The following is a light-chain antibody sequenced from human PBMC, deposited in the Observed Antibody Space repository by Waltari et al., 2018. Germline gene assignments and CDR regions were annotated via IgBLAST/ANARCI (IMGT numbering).Light chain of an antibody. V-gene: IGKV3-20*01. J-gene: IGKJ1*01. CDR1: QSVSRA. CDR2: GAS. CDR3: QHYLRLPVT. Sequence: EIVFTPSPGTLSLFPGGRATVSCRASQSVSRALAWYQQKPGQAPRLLIYGASTRATGIPDRFSGSGSGTDFSLTISRLEPDDFAVYYCQHYLRLPVTFGQGTTVEI.